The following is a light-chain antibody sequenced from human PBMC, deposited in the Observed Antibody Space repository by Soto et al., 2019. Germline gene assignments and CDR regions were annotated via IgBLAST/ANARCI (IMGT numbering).Light chain of an antibody. J-gene: IGKJ4*01. V-gene: IGKV1-9*01. CDR1: QGIRTY. Sequence: DIQMTQSPSSLSASLGDRVTFTCRASQGIRTYLNWYQHTPGKAPKLLIYGASTLQSGVPARFSGSESGAVFTLRISSLQPEDFATYYCQQLNSYPLTFGGGTKVDIK. CDR2: GAS. CDR3: QQLNSYPLT.